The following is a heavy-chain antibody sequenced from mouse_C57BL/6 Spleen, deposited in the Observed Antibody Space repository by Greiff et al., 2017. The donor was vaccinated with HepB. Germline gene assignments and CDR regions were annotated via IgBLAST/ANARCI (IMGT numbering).Heavy chain of an antibody. CDR3: VRVSIYYDYDVGYAMDY. D-gene: IGHD2-4*01. CDR1: GFSFNTYA. Sequence: EVKLEESGGGLVQPKGSLKLSCAASGFSFNTYAMNWVRQAPGKGLEWVARIRSKSNNYATYYADSVKDRFTISRDDSESMLYLQMNNLKTEDTAMYYCVRVSIYYDYDVGYAMDYWGQGTSVTVSS. J-gene: IGHJ4*01. V-gene: IGHV10-1*01. CDR2: IRSKSNNYAT.